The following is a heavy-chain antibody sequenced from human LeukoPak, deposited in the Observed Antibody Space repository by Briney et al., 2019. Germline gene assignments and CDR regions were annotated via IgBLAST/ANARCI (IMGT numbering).Heavy chain of an antibody. CDR1: GGSISSYY. CDR2: IYYSGST. CDR3: ARGTPYYDFWSGLAADY. D-gene: IGHD3-3*01. J-gene: IGHJ4*02. Sequence: SETVSLTCTVSGGSISSYYWSWIRQPPGKGLEWIGYIYYSGSTNYNPSLKSRVTISVDTSKNQFSLKLSSVTAADTAVYYCARGTPYYDFWSGLAADYWGQGTLVTVSS. V-gene: IGHV4-59*01.